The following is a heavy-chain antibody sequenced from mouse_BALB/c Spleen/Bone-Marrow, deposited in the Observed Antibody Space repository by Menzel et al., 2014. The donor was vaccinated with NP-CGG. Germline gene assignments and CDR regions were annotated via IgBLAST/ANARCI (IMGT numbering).Heavy chain of an antibody. CDR3: ARDINYDIYWYFDV. J-gene: IGHJ1*01. V-gene: IGHV7-3*02. D-gene: IGHD2-4*01. CDR1: GFTFTDYY. Sequence: EVMLVESGGGLVQPGGSLRLSCATSGFTFTDYYMSWVRQPPGKALEWLGFIRNKAKGYTSENSASVKGRFTISRDNSQSILYLQMNTLRAEDSATYYCARDINYDIYWYFDVWGAGTMVTVSS. CDR2: IRNKAKGYTS.